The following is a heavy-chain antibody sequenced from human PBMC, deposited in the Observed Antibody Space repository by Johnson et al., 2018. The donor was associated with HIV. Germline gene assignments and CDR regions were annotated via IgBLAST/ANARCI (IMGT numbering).Heavy chain of an antibody. CDR1: GITVSISY. D-gene: IGHD2-15*01. V-gene: IGHV3-11*01. CDR3: ARAKDWAFDI. J-gene: IGHJ3*02. CDR2: ISSGDNTI. Sequence: QVQLVESGGGLIQPGGSLRLSCAASGITVSISYMSWVRQAPGKGLEWVSYISSGDNTIYYAASVKGRFTISRDNAKNSLYLQMNSLRAEDTAVYYCARAKDWAFDIWGQGTMVTVSS.